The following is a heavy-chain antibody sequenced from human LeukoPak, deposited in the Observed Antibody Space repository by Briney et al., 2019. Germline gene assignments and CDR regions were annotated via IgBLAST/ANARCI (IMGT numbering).Heavy chain of an antibody. V-gene: IGHV1-18*04. Sequence: ASVKVSCKASGYTFTSYGISWVRQAPGQGLEWMGWISAYNGNTNYAQKLQGRVTMTTDTSTSTAYMELRSLRSDDTAVYYCARRSVLLWLGESGLDAFDIWGQGTMVTVSS. CDR2: ISAYNGNT. CDR1: GYTFTSYG. D-gene: IGHD3-10*01. CDR3: ARRSVLLWLGESGLDAFDI. J-gene: IGHJ3*02.